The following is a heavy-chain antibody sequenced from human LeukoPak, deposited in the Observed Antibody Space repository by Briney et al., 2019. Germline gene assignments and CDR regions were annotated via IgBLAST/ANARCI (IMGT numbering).Heavy chain of an antibody. J-gene: IGHJ2*01. CDR3: ARSGFVEVAGGGHEYWYFDL. CDR2: ISYDGSNK. Sequence: GRSLRLSCAASGFTFSSYAMHWVRQAPGKGLEWVAVISYDGSNKYYADSVKGRFTISRDNSKNTLYMQMNSVRDEDTAVCYCARSGFVEVAGGGHEYWYFDLWGRGTLVTVSS. V-gene: IGHV3-30-3*01. CDR1: GFTFSSYA. D-gene: IGHD6-19*01.